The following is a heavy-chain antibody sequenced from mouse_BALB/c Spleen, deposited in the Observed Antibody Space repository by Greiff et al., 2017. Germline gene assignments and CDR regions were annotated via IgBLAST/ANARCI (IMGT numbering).Heavy chain of an antibody. CDR2: IYPSDSYT. CDR3: TRSDYDYVFAY. D-gene: IGHD2-4*01. Sequence: QVQLQQPGAELVRPGASVKLSCKASGYTFTSYWINWVKQRPGQGLEWIGNIYPSDSYTNYNQKFKDKGTLTVDKSSSTAYMQLSSPTSEDSAVYYCTRSDYDYVFAYWGQGTLVTVSA. J-gene: IGHJ3*01. CDR1: GYTFTSYW. V-gene: IGHV1-69*02.